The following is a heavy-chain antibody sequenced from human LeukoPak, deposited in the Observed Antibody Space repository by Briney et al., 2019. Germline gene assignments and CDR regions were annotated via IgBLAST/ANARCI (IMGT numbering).Heavy chain of an antibody. CDR2: ISAYNGNT. V-gene: IGHV1-18*01. D-gene: IGHD2-15*01. CDR3: ARDRYCSGGSCYGYYYYGMDV. J-gene: IGHJ6*02. CDR1: GGTFSSYA. Sequence: ASVKVSCTASGGTFSSYAISWVRQAPGQGLEWMGWISAYNGNTNYAQKLQGRVTMTTDTSTSTAYMELRSLRSDDTAVYYCARDRYCSGGSCYGYYYYGMDVWGQGTTVTVSS.